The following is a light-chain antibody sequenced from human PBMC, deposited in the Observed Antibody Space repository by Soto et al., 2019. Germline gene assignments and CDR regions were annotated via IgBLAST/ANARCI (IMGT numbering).Light chain of an antibody. Sequence: GDRVTITCRASQSISTYLAWYQQKPGNAPKLLIYDASILESGVPSRFSGSESGTDFTLTIRSLQPDDFATYYCKHYNSYSEAFGQGTKVDIK. V-gene: IGKV1-5*01. J-gene: IGKJ1*01. CDR2: DAS. CDR1: QSISTY. CDR3: KHYNSYSEA.